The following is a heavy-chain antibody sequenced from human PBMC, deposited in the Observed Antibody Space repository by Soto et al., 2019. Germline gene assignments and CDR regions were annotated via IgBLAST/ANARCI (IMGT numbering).Heavy chain of an antibody. V-gene: IGHV3-30*18. D-gene: IGHD3-22*01. CDR3: AKVGNYYDSSGYFGD. CDR1: GFTFSSYC. Sequence: XGSLRLNCAASGFTFSSYCMHWVRQAPGKGLEWVAVISYDGSNKYYADSVKGRFTISRDNSKNTLYLQMNSLRAEDTAVYYCAKVGNYYDSSGYFGDWGQGTLVTVSS. CDR2: ISYDGSNK. J-gene: IGHJ4*02.